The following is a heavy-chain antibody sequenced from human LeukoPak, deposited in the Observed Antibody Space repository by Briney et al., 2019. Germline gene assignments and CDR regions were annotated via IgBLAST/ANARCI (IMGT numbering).Heavy chain of an antibody. CDR1: GFTFSSYS. D-gene: IGHD5/OR15-5a*01. Sequence: GGSLRLSCAASGFTFSSYSMNWVRQAPGKGLEWVSSISSSSSYIYYADSVKGRLTISRDNAKNSLYLQMNSLRAEDTAVYYCARVSVQGSTITGFDYWGQGTLVTVSS. V-gene: IGHV3-21*01. CDR3: ARVSVQGSTITGFDY. CDR2: ISSSSSYI. J-gene: IGHJ4*02.